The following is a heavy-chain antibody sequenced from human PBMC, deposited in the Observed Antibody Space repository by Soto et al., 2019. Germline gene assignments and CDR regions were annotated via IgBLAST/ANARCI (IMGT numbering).Heavy chain of an antibody. J-gene: IGHJ6*03. CDR2: INGSGSAT. D-gene: IGHD1-7*01. CDR3: AKAGTTSGYYYMDV. CDR1: GFTFNNYA. Sequence: GGSLRLSCAASGFTFNNYAMSWVRQAPGKGLEWVSDINGSGSATCNADSVKGRFTISRDNSKNTLYLQMNSLRAEDTAVYYCAKAGTTSGYYYMDVWGKGTTVTVSS. V-gene: IGHV3-23*01.